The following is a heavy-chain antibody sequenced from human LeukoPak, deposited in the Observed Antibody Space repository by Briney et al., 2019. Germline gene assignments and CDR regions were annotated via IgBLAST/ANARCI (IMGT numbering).Heavy chain of an antibody. D-gene: IGHD3/OR15-3a*01. CDR2: IYYSGST. CDR3: ASIMRTGYYDYFDY. Sequence: SETLSLTCTVSGGSISSSSYYWGWIRQPPGKGREGIGRIYYSGSTYYNPSLKSRVTISVDTSKNQFSLKLSSVTAADTAVYYCASIMRTGYYDYFDYWGQGPLVTVSS. V-gene: IGHV4-39*01. J-gene: IGHJ4*02. CDR1: GGSISSSSYY.